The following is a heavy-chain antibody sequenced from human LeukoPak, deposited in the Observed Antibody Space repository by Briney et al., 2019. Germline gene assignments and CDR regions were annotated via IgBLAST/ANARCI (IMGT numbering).Heavy chain of an antibody. D-gene: IGHD1-26*01. CDR2: VFNGGSV. V-gene: IGHV4-61*01. Sequence: SETLSLTCTVSGGSVSSSYYYWNWIRQPPGKGLEWIGYVFNGGSVNYNPSLKSRVTISVDTSKNQFSLKLSSVTAADTAVYYCARGREWEPKVFDYWGQGTLVTVSS. J-gene: IGHJ4*02. CDR3: ARGREWEPKVFDY. CDR1: GGSVSSSYYY.